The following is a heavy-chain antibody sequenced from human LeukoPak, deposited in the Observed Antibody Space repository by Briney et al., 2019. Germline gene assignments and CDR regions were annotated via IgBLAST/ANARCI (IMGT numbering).Heavy chain of an antibody. CDR1: GFTFSSYA. V-gene: IGHV3-23*01. J-gene: IGHJ4*02. Sequence: GGSLRLSCAASGFTFSSYAMSWVRQAPGKGLEWVSGISGSGVSTYSADSVKGRFTISRDNSKNTLYLQMNSLRAEDTAVYYCAKSRGSGLFDYWGQGTLVTVAS. CDR3: AKSRGSGLFDY. CDR2: ISGSGVST. D-gene: IGHD3-10*01.